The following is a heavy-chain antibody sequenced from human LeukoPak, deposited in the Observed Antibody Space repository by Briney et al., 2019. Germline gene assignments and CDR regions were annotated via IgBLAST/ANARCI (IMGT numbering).Heavy chain of an antibody. Sequence: SVKVSCKASGSTFSSYAISWVRQAPGQGVEWMGGIIPIFGTANYAQKFQDRVTITADKSTSTAYMELSSLRPEDTAVYYCARGYETKLRYFVWFGTLDYWGQGTLVTVSS. D-gene: IGHD3-9*01. CDR3: ARGYETKLRYFVWFGTLDY. CDR1: GSTFSSYA. J-gene: IGHJ4*02. V-gene: IGHV1-69*06. CDR2: IIPIFGTA.